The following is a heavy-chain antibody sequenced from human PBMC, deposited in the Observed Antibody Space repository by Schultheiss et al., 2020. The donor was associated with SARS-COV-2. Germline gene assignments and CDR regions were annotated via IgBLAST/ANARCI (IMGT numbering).Heavy chain of an antibody. J-gene: IGHJ3*02. Sequence: ASVKVSCKASGYTFTSYDINWVRQATGQGLEWVGWISAYNGNTNYAQKLQGRVTMTTDTSASTAYMELSSLRSEDTAVYYCASEGYCSGGSCGAFDIWGQGTMVTVSS. V-gene: IGHV1-18*01. CDR2: ISAYNGNT. CDR1: GYTFTSYD. D-gene: IGHD2-15*01. CDR3: ASEGYCSGGSCGAFDI.